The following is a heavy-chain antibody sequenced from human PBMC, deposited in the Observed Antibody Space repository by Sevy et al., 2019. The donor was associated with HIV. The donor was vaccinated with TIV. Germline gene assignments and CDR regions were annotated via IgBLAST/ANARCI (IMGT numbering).Heavy chain of an antibody. CDR3: ATTYPGWVVVAATPGYFDY. V-gene: IGHV4-39*01. CDR1: GGSISSSSYY. Sequence: SETLSLTCTVSGGSISSSSYYWGWIRQPPGKGLEWIGSIYYSGSTYYNPSLKSRVTISVDTSKNQFSLKLSSVTAADTAVYYWATTYPGWVVVAATPGYFDYWGQGTLVTVSS. J-gene: IGHJ4*02. CDR2: IYYSGST. D-gene: IGHD2-15*01.